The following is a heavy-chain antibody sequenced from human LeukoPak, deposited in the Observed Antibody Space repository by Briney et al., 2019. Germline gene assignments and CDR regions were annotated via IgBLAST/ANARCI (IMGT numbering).Heavy chain of an antibody. D-gene: IGHD3/OR15-3a*01. CDR2: IRSKAYGGTT. CDR1: GFTFGDYA. V-gene: IGHV3-49*03. Sequence: PGGSLRLSCTASGFTFGDYAMSWFRQAPGKGLEWVGFIRSKAYGGTTEYVASVKGRFTISRDDSKSIAYLQMNSLKTEDTAVYYCTRDVDKARGIYYGMDVWGQGTTVTISS. CDR3: TRDVDKARGIYYGMDV. J-gene: IGHJ6*02.